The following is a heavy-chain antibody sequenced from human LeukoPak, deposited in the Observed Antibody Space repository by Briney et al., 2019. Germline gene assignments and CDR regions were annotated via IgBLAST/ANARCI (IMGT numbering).Heavy chain of an antibody. V-gene: IGHV1-18*01. D-gene: IGHD6-19*01. Sequence: ASVKVSCKAAGYSLITYGISWVRQAPGQGLEWMGWISAYNGNTNYAQKLQGRVTVTTDTSTNTAYMELRSLRSDDTAVYYCASHEYSSGWYRGDYWGQGTLVTVSS. CDR1: GYSLITYG. J-gene: IGHJ4*02. CDR2: ISAYNGNT. CDR3: ASHEYSSGWYRGDY.